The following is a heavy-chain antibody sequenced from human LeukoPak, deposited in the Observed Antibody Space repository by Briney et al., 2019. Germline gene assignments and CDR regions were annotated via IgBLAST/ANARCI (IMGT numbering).Heavy chain of an antibody. CDR2: INPSGGST. D-gene: IGHD3-22*01. CDR1: GYTFTSYY. V-gene: IGHV1-46*04. J-gene: IGHJ4*02. Sequence: ASVKVSCKASGYTFTSYYMHWVRQAPGQGLEWMGIINPSGGSTTYAQKLQGRVTVTRDTSTSTVYMELSSLRSEDTAVYYCAREKYDSSGYYYPMDYWGQGTLVTVSS. CDR3: AREKYDSSGYYYPMDY.